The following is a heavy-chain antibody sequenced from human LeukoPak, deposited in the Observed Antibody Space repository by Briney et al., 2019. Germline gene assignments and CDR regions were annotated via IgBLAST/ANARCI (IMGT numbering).Heavy chain of an antibody. Sequence: SENLSLTCAVYGGSFSGYYWSWLRQPPGKGLEWIGEINHSGSTNYNPSLKSRVTISVDTSKNQFSLKLRSVTAADTAVYYCARVGFGTAPFDPWGQGTLVTVSS. V-gene: IGHV4-34*01. D-gene: IGHD3-10*01. CDR3: ARVGFGTAPFDP. J-gene: IGHJ5*02. CDR1: GGSFSGYY. CDR2: INHSGST.